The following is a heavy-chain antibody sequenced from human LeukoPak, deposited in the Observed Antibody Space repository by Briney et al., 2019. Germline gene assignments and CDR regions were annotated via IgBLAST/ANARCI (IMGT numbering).Heavy chain of an antibody. Sequence: SETLSLTCTVSGGSISRYYWIWIRQPPGKGLECIGYIYYSGSTNYNPSLKSRVTISVDTSKNQFSLKLSSVTAADTAVYYCAAGTPALEFWGQGTLVTVSS. CDR2: IYYSGST. CDR1: GGSISRYY. J-gene: IGHJ4*02. V-gene: IGHV4-59*01. D-gene: IGHD6-13*01. CDR3: AAGTPALEF.